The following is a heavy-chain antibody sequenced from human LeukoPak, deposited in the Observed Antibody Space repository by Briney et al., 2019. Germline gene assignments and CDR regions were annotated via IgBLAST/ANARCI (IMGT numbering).Heavy chain of an antibody. J-gene: IGHJ3*02. CDR2: ICYDGSNK. CDR1: GLTFSSYG. D-gene: IGHD3-3*01. V-gene: IGHV3-33*01. Sequence: GGSLRLSCAASGLTFSSYGMHWVRQAPGKGLEWVAVICYDGSNKYYADSVKGRFTISRDNAKNSLYLQLNSLRAEDTAVYYCARGKSGSAFDIWGQGKMVTVSS. CDR3: ARGKSGSAFDI.